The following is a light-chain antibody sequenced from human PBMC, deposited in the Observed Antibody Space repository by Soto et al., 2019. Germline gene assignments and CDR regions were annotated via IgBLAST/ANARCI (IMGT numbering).Light chain of an antibody. CDR2: AAS. CDR1: QSVSST. Sequence: EIVMTQSPATLSVSPGERATLSCRASQSVSSTLVWYQQKPGQAPRLLIYAASTRATGIPARFSGSGSGTEFTLSISSLQSEDVAVYYCQQYNKWPPWTFGQGTKVEIK. J-gene: IGKJ1*01. V-gene: IGKV3-15*01. CDR3: QQYNKWPPWT.